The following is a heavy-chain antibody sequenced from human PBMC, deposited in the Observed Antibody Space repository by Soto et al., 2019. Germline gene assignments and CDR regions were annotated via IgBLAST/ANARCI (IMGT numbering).Heavy chain of an antibody. Sequence: GASVKVSCKASGYPFTSYGISWVRQAPGQGLEWMGWMNPNTGNSGYAQKFQGRVTMTSDTSISTAHMELSSLRSEDTAVYYCARRAETNGWNGFGADKYYFDFWGQGTLVTVSS. J-gene: IGHJ4*02. CDR3: ARRAETNGWNGFGADKYYFDF. D-gene: IGHD1-1*01. CDR1: GYPFTSYG. V-gene: IGHV1-8*02. CDR2: MNPNTGNS.